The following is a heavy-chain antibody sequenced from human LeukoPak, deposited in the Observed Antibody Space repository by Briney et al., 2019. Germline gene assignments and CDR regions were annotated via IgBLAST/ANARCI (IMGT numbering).Heavy chain of an antibody. Sequence: SETLSLTCAVYGGSFSGYYWSWLRQPPGKGLEWIGEINHSGSTNYNPSLKSRVTISADTSKNQFSLKLSSVTAADTAVYYCARGRGAMARGVLDYWGQGTLVTVSS. D-gene: IGHD3-10*01. CDR3: ARGRGAMARGVLDY. CDR1: GGSFSGYY. CDR2: INHSGST. J-gene: IGHJ4*02. V-gene: IGHV4-34*01.